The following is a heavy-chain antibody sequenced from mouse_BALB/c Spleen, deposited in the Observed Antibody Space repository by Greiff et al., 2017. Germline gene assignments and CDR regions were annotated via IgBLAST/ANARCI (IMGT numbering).Heavy chain of an antibody. CDR1: GFTFNTNA. Sequence: EVQLVETGGGLVQPKGSLKLSCAASGFTFNTNAMNWVRQAPGKGLEWVARIRSKSNNYATYYADSVKDRFTISRDDSQSMLYLQMNNLKTEDTAMYYCVPSGGFAYWGQGTLVTVSA. J-gene: IGHJ3*01. CDR2: IRSKSNNYAT. V-gene: IGHV10S3*01. CDR3: VPSGGFAY.